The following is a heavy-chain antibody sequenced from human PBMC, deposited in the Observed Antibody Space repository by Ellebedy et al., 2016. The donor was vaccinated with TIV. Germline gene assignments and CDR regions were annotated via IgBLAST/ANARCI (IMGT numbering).Heavy chain of an antibody. J-gene: IGHJ4*02. CDR2: MNPNSGNT. D-gene: IGHD6-13*01. CDR1: GYTFTSYD. Sequence: ASVKVSCKASGYTFTSYDINWVRQATGQGLEWMGWMNPNSGNTGYAQMFQGRVTITRNTSISTAYMELSSLRSEDTAVYYCARVRDNSWYYWGQGTLVTVSS. CDR3: ARVRDNSWYY. V-gene: IGHV1-8*03.